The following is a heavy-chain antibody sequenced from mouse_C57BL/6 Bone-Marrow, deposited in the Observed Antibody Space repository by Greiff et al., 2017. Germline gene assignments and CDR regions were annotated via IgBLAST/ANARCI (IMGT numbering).Heavy chain of an antibody. V-gene: IGHV14-4*01. J-gene: IGHJ3*01. D-gene: IGHD6-1*01. CDR3: TTGVPFAY. CDR1: GFNIKDDY. CDR2: IDPENGDT. Sequence: VQLQQSGAELVRPGASVKLSCTASGFNIKDDYMHWVKQRPEQGLEWIGWIDPENGDTEYASKFQGKATITADTSSNTAYLQLSSLTSEDTAVYYCTTGVPFAYGGQGTLVTVSA.